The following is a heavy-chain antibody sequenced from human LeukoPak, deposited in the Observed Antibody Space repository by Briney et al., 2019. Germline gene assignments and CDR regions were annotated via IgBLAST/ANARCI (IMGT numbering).Heavy chain of an antibody. D-gene: IGHD4-23*01. CDR1: GFTFSTYA. J-gene: IGHJ4*02. CDR2: ISYDGNSA. CDR3: TRDPDHGGRTHDY. V-gene: IGHV3-30*14. Sequence: GRSLRLSCAASGFTFSTYAMHWVRQAPGKGLEWVAVISYDGNSAYYADSVKGRFTISRDNSKNTLYLQMNSLRAEDTAVYYCTRDPDHGGRTHDYWGQGTLVTVSS.